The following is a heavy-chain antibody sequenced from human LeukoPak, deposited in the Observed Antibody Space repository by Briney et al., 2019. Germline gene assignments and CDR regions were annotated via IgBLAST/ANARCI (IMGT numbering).Heavy chain of an antibody. Sequence: GESLKISCQGSGYSFTSHWIGWVRQMPGKGLEWMGIIHPGDSSTTYSPSFQGQVTISADKSISTAYLQWSSLKASDTAMYYCARLADIVATSYYYYYMDVWGKGTTVTVSS. V-gene: IGHV5-51*01. CDR1: GYSFTSHW. CDR2: IHPGDSST. CDR3: ARLADIVATSYYYYYMDV. D-gene: IGHD5-12*01. J-gene: IGHJ6*03.